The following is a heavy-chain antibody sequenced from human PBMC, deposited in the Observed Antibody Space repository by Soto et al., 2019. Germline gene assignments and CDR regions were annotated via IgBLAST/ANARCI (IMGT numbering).Heavy chain of an antibody. CDR2: MNPNSGNT. Sequence: ASVKVSCKASGYTFTSYDINWVRQATGQGLEWMGWMNPNSGNTGYAQKFQGRVTMTRNTSISTAYMELSSLRSEDTAGYYCARDTYYYDSSGYYPPRGFDPWGQGTLVTVSS. CDR1: GYTFTSYD. D-gene: IGHD3-22*01. J-gene: IGHJ5*02. V-gene: IGHV1-8*01. CDR3: ARDTYYYDSSGYYPPRGFDP.